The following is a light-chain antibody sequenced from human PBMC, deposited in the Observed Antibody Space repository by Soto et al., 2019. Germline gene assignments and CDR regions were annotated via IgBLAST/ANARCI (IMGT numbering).Light chain of an antibody. Sequence: EIVLTQSPAILSVSPGERATLSCRASQSISRSLAWYQQKPGQAPRLLISDASTRATGIPARFSGSGSGTEFTHTISSLQPDDFATYYCQQYNSFSTFGQGTRLQIK. CDR3: QQYNSFST. CDR2: DAS. CDR1: QSISRS. V-gene: IGKV3-15*01. J-gene: IGKJ5*01.